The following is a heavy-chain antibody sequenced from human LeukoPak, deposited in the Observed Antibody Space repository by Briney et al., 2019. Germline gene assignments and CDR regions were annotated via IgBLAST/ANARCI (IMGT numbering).Heavy chain of an antibody. V-gene: IGHV3-74*01. CDR1: GFTLSSYW. CDR2: INSDGSST. Sequence: GGSLRLSCVASGFTLSSYWMHWVRQTPGKGLVWVSRINSDGSSTSYADSVKGRFTVSRDNAKNTLYLQMNSLRAEDTAVYYCARLLECTSTSCYEGWFDPWGQGTPVTVSS. CDR3: ARLLECTSTSCYEGWFDP. J-gene: IGHJ5*02. D-gene: IGHD2-2*01.